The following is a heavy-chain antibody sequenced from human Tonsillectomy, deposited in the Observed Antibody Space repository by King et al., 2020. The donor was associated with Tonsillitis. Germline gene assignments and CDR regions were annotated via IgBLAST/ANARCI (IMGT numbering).Heavy chain of an antibody. D-gene: IGHD3-22*01. CDR3: ARGGGYYYDSSGYYRGAFDY. CDR1: GGSISSGGYS. V-gene: IGHV4-30-2*01. J-gene: IGHJ4*02. Sequence: LQLQESGSGLVKPSQTLSLTCAVSGGSISSGGYSWSWIRQPPGKGLEWIGYIYHSGSTYYNPSLKSRVTISVDRSKNQFSLKLSSVTAADTAVYYCARGGGYYYDSSGYYRGAFDYWGQGTLVTVSS. CDR2: IYHSGST.